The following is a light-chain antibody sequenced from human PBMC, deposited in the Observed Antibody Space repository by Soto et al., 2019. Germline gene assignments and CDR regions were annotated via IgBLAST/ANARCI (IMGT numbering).Light chain of an antibody. CDR1: QSVLSNSDNKNY. Sequence: DFVMTQSPDSLAVSLGERATITCRSSQSVLSNSDNKNYLAWFQQKPGQPPKLLFYWASTRESGVPDRFGGAGSATDFPFTTSNLQVKDVEFYSVQKYHVDPITSGQGTGREI. CDR3: QKYHVDPIT. V-gene: IGKV4-1*01. CDR2: WAS. J-gene: IGKJ5*01.